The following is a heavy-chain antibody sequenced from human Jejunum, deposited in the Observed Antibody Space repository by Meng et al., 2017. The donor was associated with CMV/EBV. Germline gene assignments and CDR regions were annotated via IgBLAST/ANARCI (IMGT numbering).Heavy chain of an antibody. CDR2: IRNKDYGRGT. V-gene: IGHV3-49*03. J-gene: IGHJ4*02. CDR1: GFNFGDYV. CDR3: TRWRQISALDY. Sequence: SGFNFGDYVMTWSRQAPGEGLEWVSFIRNKDYGRGTEYAASVKGRFTISRDDSKSIAYLQMNSLKSEDTAVYYCTRWRQISALDYWGQGTLVTVSS. D-gene: IGHD3-3*01.